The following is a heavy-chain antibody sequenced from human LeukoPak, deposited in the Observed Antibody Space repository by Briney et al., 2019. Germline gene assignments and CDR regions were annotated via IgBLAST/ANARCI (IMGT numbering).Heavy chain of an antibody. V-gene: IGHV4-59*01. D-gene: IGHD3-22*01. CDR2: IYYSGST. Sequence: SVTLSLTCTVSGGSISSYYWSWIRQPPGKGLEWIGYIYYSGSTNYNPSLKSRVTISVDTSKNQFSLKLSSVTAADTAVYYCARFRSDNYYYYGMDVWGQGTTVTVSS. J-gene: IGHJ6*02. CDR3: ARFRSDNYYYYGMDV. CDR1: GGSISSYY.